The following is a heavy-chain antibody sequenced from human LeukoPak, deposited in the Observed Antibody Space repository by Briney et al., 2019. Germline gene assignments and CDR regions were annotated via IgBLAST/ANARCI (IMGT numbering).Heavy chain of an antibody. J-gene: IGHJ3*02. V-gene: IGHV1-18*01. CDR1: GYTFTSYG. Sequence: ASVKVSCKASGYTFTSYGISWVRQAPGQGLEWMGWISAYNGNTNYAQKLQGRVTMSTDTSTSTAYMELSSLRSDDTAVYYCARDLGYYYYDSSGYGGGAFDIWGQGTMVTVSS. D-gene: IGHD3-22*01. CDR2: ISAYNGNT. CDR3: ARDLGYYYYDSSGYGGGAFDI.